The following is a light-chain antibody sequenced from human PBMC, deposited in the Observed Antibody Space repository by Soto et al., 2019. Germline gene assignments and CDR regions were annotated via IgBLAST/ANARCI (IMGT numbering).Light chain of an antibody. CDR3: SSYTITSTLVI. V-gene: IGLV2-14*01. Sequence: QSALTQPASVSGSPGQSISVSCTGSSGDVGSYKYVSWYQQHPGKAPKLIIYEVNKRPSGVSDRFSGSKSGNTASLTISGLQAEDEADYYCSSYTITSTLVIFGGGTLLTVL. CDR2: EVN. CDR1: SGDVGSYKY. J-gene: IGLJ2*01.